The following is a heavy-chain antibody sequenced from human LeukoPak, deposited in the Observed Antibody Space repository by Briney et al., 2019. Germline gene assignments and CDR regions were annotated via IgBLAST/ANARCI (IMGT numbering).Heavy chain of an antibody. D-gene: IGHD6-13*01. J-gene: IGHJ4*02. CDR1: GFTFSDYY. CDR3: ARDGGYSSSWYYFDY. V-gene: IGHV3-30-3*01. CDR2: IPYDGSNK. Sequence: GGSLRLSCASSGFTFSDYYMSWIRKAPGKGLEWVAVIPYDGSNKYYADSVKGRFTISRDNSKNTLYLQMNSLRAEDTAVYYCARDGGYSSSWYYFDYWGQGTLVIVSS.